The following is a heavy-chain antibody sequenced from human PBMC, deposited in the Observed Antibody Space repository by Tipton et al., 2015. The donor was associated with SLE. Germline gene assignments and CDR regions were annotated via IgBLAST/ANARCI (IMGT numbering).Heavy chain of an antibody. V-gene: IGHV3-30*18. CDR2: MSYDGSNK. J-gene: IGHJ6*02. CDR3: AKDQAAAGTHYYYGMDV. Sequence: SLRLSCAASGFTFSDYGMHWVRQAPGKGLEWVAVMSYDGSNKYYADSVKGRFTISRDNSKNTLYLQMNSLRAEDTAVYYCAKDQAAAGTHYYYGMDVWGQGTTVTVSS. CDR1: GFTFSDYG. D-gene: IGHD6-13*01.